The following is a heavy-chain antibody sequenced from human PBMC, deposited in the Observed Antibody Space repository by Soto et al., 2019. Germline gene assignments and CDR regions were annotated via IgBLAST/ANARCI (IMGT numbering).Heavy chain of an antibody. CDR3: ARITGVGATSGVGGVDY. D-gene: IGHD1-26*01. V-gene: IGHV1-69*01. CDR1: GGTFSSYA. Sequence: QVQLVQSGAEVKKPGSSVKVSCKASGGTFSSYAISWVRQAPGQGLEWMGGSIPIFGTANYAQKFQGRVTITADESTRTADMGLSSLRSEDRAVYYCARITGVGATSGVGGVDYWGQGTLVTVSS. CDR2: SIPIFGTA. J-gene: IGHJ4*02.